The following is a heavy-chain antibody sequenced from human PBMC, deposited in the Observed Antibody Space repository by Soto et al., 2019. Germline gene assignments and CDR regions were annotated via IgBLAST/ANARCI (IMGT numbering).Heavy chain of an antibody. Sequence: SETLSPTCAVTGGSISSGGYSWSWIRRPPGKGLEWIGYIYHSGSTYYNPSLKSRVTISVDRSKNQFSLKLSSVTAADTAVYYCARGGGYSYGLDVWGQGTTVTVSS. J-gene: IGHJ6*02. V-gene: IGHV4-30-2*01. CDR1: GGSISSGGYS. CDR2: IYHSGST. D-gene: IGHD5-18*01. CDR3: ARGGGYSYGLDV.